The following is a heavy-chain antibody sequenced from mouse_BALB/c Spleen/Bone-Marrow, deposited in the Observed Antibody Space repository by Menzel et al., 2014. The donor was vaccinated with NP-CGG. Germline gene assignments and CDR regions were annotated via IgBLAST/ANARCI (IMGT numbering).Heavy chain of an antibody. CDR2: IWAGGST. CDR3: ARDRGRNFYAMDY. Sequence: AKLVESGPGLVAPSQSLSITCTVSGFSLTSYGVHWVRQPPGEGLEWLGVIWAGGSTNYNSALMSRLSINKDNSKSQVFLKMNSLQTDDTAMYYCARDRGRNFYAMDYWGQGTSVTVSS. V-gene: IGHV2-9*02. CDR1: GFSLTSYG. J-gene: IGHJ4*01. D-gene: IGHD2-1*01.